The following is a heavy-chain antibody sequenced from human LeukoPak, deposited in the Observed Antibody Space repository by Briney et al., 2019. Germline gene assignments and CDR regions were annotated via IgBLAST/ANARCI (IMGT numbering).Heavy chain of an antibody. J-gene: IGHJ1*01. V-gene: IGHV4-4*07. CDR2: IYTSGST. D-gene: IGHD2-21*02. CDR1: GGSISSYY. Sequence: PSETLSLTCTVSGGSISSYYWSWIRQPAGKGLEWIGRIYTSGSTNYNPSLKSRVTMSVDTSKNQFSPKLSSVTAADTAVYYCARDLLCGGDCFLFQHWGQGTLVTVSS. CDR3: ARDLLCGGDCFLFQH.